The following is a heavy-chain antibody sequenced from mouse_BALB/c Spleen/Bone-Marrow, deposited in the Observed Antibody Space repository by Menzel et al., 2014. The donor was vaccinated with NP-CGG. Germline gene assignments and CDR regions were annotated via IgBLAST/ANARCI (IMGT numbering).Heavy chain of an antibody. J-gene: IGHJ3*01. D-gene: IGHD2-3*01. CDR3: ARRDDGYYTY. Sequence: EVQLQQSGAELVKPGASVKLSCTASGFNIKDTYMHWVKQRPERGLEWIGRIGPANGNTKYDPKFQGKATITADTSSNTAYLQLSSLTSEDTAVYYCARRDDGYYTYWGQGTLVTVSA. CDR2: IGPANGNT. V-gene: IGHV14-3*02. CDR1: GFNIKDTY.